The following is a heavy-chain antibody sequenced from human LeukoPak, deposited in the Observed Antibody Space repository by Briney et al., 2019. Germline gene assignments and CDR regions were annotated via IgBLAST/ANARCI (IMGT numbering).Heavy chain of an antibody. CDR3: AKDQYMDYDILTGYPNPIDS. CDR1: GFTFSSYA. J-gene: IGHJ4*02. Sequence: GGSLRLSCAASGFTFSSYAMSWVRQAPGKGLEWVSAISGSGGSTYYADSVKGRFTISRDNSKNTLYLQMNSLRAEDTAVYYCAKDQYMDYDILTGYPNPIDSWGQGTLVTVSS. CDR2: ISGSGGST. D-gene: IGHD3-9*01. V-gene: IGHV3-23*01.